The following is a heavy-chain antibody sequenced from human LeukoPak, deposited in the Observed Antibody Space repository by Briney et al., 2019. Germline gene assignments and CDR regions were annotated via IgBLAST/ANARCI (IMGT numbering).Heavy chain of an antibody. J-gene: IGHJ5*02. Sequence: GGSLRLSCAASGFSFSDSPIHWVRQASGEGLEWVGRIRSKDQNSATAYAESVKGRFTISRDDSKNMAYLQMSSLRIEDTAVYYCESSITKAGGSWGQGTLVTVSS. CDR2: IRSKDQNSAT. D-gene: IGHD2-21*01. V-gene: IGHV3-73*01. CDR3: ESSITKAGGS. CDR1: GFSFSDSP.